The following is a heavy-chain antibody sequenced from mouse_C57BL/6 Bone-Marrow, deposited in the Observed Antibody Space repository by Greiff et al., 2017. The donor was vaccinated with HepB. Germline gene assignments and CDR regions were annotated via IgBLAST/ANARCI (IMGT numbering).Heavy chain of an antibody. Sequence: EVMLVESGGGLVQPGGSLKLSCAASGFTFSDYYMYWVRQTPEKRLEWVAYISNGGGSTYYPDTVKGRFTISRDNAKNTLYLQMSRLKSEDTAMYYCARHGHYYGSSYGYFDVWGTGTTVTVSS. CDR3: ARHGHYYGSSYGYFDV. J-gene: IGHJ1*03. D-gene: IGHD1-1*01. CDR1: GFTFSDYY. CDR2: ISNGGGST. V-gene: IGHV5-12*01.